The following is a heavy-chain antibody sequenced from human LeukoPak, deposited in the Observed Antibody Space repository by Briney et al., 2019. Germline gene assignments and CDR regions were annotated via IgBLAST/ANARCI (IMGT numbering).Heavy chain of an antibody. CDR3: ARYYDSSGYWSTPHFDY. CDR2: IQYSGST. V-gene: IGHV4-61*01. J-gene: IGHJ4*02. D-gene: IGHD3-22*01. Sequence: PSDTLSLTCTVSGDSVSGISFYWSWIRQPPGKGLQYIGNIQYSGSTNYNPSLKSRVTISVDTSKNQFSLKLSSVTAADTAVYYCARYYDSSGYWSTPHFDYWGQGTLVTVSS. CDR1: GDSVSGISFY.